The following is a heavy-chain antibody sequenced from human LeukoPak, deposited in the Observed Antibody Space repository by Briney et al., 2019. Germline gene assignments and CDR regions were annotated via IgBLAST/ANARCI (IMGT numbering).Heavy chain of an antibody. V-gene: IGHV3-23*01. CDR1: GFTFNTYS. Sequence: GGSLRLSCAASGFTFNTYSMNWARQAPGKGLEWVSTISDSGGGTYYADSVKGRFTISRDNSKNTLYLQMNSLRADDTAVYYCDGADFWGQGTLVTVSS. CDR2: ISDSGGGT. J-gene: IGHJ4*02. CDR3: DGADF.